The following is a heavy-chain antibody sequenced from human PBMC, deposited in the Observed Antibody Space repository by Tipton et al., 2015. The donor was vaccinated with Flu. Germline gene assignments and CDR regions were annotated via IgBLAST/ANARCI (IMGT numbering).Heavy chain of an antibody. Sequence: GSLRLSCAASGFIVSDNFMSWVRQAPGEGLEWVSIIYAGGTTSYADSVKGRFTISRDNSKNTLYLQMNSLRPEDTAVYYCARDVSGYSGYVHWGQGTLVTVSS. J-gene: IGHJ4*02. V-gene: IGHV3-66*02. D-gene: IGHD5-12*01. CDR1: GFIVSDNF. CDR3: ARDVSGYSGYVH. CDR2: IYAGGTT.